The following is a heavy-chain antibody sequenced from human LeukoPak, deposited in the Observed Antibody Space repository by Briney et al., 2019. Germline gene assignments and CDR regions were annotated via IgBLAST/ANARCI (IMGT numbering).Heavy chain of an antibody. Sequence: GGSLRLSCAASGFTFSSYSMTWVRQAPGKGLEWLSLIGATGDITYYADSVKGRFAISRDNSKNTVYLQMDGLRAGDTAVYYCARTWFGDLEIRFDPWGQGTLVTVSS. CDR3: ARTWFGDLEIRFDP. J-gene: IGHJ5*02. V-gene: IGHV3-23*01. CDR1: GFTFSSYS. CDR2: IGATGDIT. D-gene: IGHD3-10*01.